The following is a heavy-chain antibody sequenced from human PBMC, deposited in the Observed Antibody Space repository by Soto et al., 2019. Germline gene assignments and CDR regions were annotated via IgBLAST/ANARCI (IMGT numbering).Heavy chain of an antibody. CDR3: ARDSHPGWHFDY. D-gene: IGHD6-19*01. Sequence: EAQLVESGGGLGQPGGSLRLSCAASGFTFSSYSMNWVRQAPGKGLEGISYISSSSNTIYYADTVQSRFTISRANARNSLSLQLSSLRDADTAMYYCARDSHPGWHFDYWGQGALVTASS. V-gene: IGHV3-48*02. J-gene: IGHJ4*02. CDR1: GFTFSSYS. CDR2: ISSSSNTI.